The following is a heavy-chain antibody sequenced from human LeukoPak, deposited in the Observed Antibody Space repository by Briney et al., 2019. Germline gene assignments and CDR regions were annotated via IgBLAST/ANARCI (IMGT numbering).Heavy chain of an antibody. CDR2: ISYDGSNK. D-gene: IGHD4-17*01. V-gene: IGHV3-30*18. CDR1: GFTLSSYG. Sequence: PGRSLRLSCAASGFTLSSYGMHWVRQAPGKGLEWVAVISYDGSNKYYADSVKGRFTISRDNPKNTLYLQMNSLRAEDTAVYYCAKGHYGNIYYFDHWGQGTLVTVSS. CDR3: AKGHYGNIYYFDH. J-gene: IGHJ4*02.